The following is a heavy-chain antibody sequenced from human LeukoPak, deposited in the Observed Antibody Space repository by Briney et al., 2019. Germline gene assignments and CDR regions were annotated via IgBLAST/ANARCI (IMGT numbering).Heavy chain of an antibody. CDR2: ISYDGSNK. V-gene: IGHV3-30*18. Sequence: PGGSLRLSCAASGFTFSSYGMHWVRQAPAKGLEWVAIISYDGSNKYYADSVKGRFTISRDNSKNTLYLQMNSLRAEDTAVYYCAKSTTVTQRVYFDYWGQGTLVTVSS. CDR1: GFTFSSYG. D-gene: IGHD4-17*01. J-gene: IGHJ4*01. CDR3: AKSTTVTQRVYFDY.